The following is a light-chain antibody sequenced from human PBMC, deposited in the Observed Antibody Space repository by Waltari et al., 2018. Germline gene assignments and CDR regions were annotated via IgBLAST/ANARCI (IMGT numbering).Light chain of an antibody. CDR1: QSVNGR. V-gene: IGKV3-20*01. Sequence: EIVLTQSPGTLSLSPGEXVTLSCRASQSVNGRLVWYQHKPGQAPRLLIYGTSSRATGIPDRFSGSGSGTDFSLTISRLEPEDFAVYYCQQHGSLPATFGQGTKVEVK. CDR3: QQHGSLPAT. CDR2: GTS. J-gene: IGKJ1*01.